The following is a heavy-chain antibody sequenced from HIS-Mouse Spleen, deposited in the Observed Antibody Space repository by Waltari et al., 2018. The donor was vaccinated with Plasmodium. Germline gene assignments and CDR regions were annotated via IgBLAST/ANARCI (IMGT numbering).Heavy chain of an antibody. Sequence: QVTLRESGPALVKPTQTLTLTCTFSGFSLSTSGMCVSWIRQPPGKALEWLARIDWDHDKYYSTSLKTRLTISKHTSKNQVVLTMTNMDPVDTATYYCARHKKRGQLVRGYFDYWGQGTLVTVSS. CDR2: IDWDHDK. D-gene: IGHD6-6*01. V-gene: IGHV2-70*15. CDR1: GFSLSTSGMC. J-gene: IGHJ4*02. CDR3: ARHKKRGQLVRGYFDY.